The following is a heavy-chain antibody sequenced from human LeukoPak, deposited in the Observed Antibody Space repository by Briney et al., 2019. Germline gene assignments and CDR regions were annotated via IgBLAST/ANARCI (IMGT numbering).Heavy chain of an antibody. CDR3: ARLRYFDSTSYFGY. J-gene: IGHJ4*02. CDR1: GFTFSDYY. CDR2: ISSSSSYT. Sequence: GGSLRLSCAASGFTFSDYYMSWIRQAPGKGLEWVSYISSSSSYTNYADSVKGRFTISRDNAKNSLYLQMNSLRAEDTAAYYCARLRYFDSTSYFGYWGQGTLVTVSS. D-gene: IGHD3-9*01. V-gene: IGHV3-11*06.